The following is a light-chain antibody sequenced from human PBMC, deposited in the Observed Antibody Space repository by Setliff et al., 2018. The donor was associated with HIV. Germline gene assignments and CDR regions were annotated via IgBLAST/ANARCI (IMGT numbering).Light chain of an antibody. J-gene: IGLJ1*01. CDR3: SSYTSSSSYV. CDR2: DVT. Sequence: QSALTQPASVSGSPGQSITISCTGTSSDVGNYNYVSWYQYYPGKAPKLMISDVTKRPSGVSNRFSGSKSGNTASLTISGLQAEDEADYYCSSYTSSSSYVFGTGTKVTVL. CDR1: SSDVGNYNY. V-gene: IGLV2-14*03.